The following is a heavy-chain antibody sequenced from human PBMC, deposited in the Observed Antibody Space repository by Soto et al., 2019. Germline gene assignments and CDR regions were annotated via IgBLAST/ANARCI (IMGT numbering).Heavy chain of an antibody. D-gene: IGHD1-26*01. CDR2: LYTGGIT. Sequence: EVQLVESGGGLIQPGGSLRLSCAASGFIVSSIYMSWVRQAPGQGLEWVSVLYTGGITYYADSVKGRFTISRDNSETTLYLQMNSRRVEDTAVYYCASGWVGVTAGQHLCQGTLVIVAS. CDR3: ASGWVGVTAGQH. V-gene: IGHV3-53*01. CDR1: GFIVSSIY. J-gene: IGHJ1*01.